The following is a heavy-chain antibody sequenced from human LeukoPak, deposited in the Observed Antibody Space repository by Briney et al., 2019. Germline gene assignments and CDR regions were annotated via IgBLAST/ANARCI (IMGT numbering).Heavy chain of an antibody. V-gene: IGHV4-30-4*01. CDR2: IYYSGST. Sequence: SETLSLTCTVSGGSISSGDYYWSWIRQPPGKGLEWIGYIYYSGSTYYNPSLKSRVTISVDTSKTQFSLKLSSVTAADTAVYYCAREKVLAPQWFDPWGQGTLVTASS. J-gene: IGHJ5*02. CDR1: GGSISSGDYY. CDR3: AREKVLAPQWFDP. D-gene: IGHD2-8*01.